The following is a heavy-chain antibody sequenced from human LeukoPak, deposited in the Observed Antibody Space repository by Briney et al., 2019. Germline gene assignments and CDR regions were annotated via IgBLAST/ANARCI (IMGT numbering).Heavy chain of an antibody. CDR1: WFTLRNNY. V-gene: IGHV3-11*01. J-gene: IGHJ4*02. D-gene: IGHD3-16*01. CDR2: ISSSGSTI. Sequence: GALGLSLATSWFTLRNNYISLVRQGPGEGVGGGSYISSSGSTIYYADSVKGRFTISRDNAKNSLYLQMNSLRAEDTAVYYCARAGELVVGYFDYWGQGTLVTVSS. CDR3: ARAGELVVGYFDY.